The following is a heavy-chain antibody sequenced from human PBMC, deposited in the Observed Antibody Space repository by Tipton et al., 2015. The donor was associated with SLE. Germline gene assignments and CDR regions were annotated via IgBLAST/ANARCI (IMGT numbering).Heavy chain of an antibody. D-gene: IGHD5-18*01. CDR3: ARGRLWLHY. Sequence: TLSLTCTVSGGSISGGSYYWTWIRQPAGKGLEWIGRIYTTGNANYNPSLKSRVTMSVDTSKNQFSLKLTSVTAADTAVYYCARGRLWLHYRGQGTLVAVSA. J-gene: IGHJ4*02. V-gene: IGHV4-61*02. CDR1: GGSISGGSYY. CDR2: IYTTGNA.